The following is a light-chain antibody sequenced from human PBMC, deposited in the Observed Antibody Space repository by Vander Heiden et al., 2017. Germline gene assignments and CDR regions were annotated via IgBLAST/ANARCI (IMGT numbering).Light chain of an antibody. V-gene: IGKV3-20*01. CDR1: QSVSSNY. Sequence: EMVLTQSPGTLSLYPGERATLSFRASQSVSSNYLAWYQQKPGQAPRLLIYGASSRAIGIPDRFTGSGSGTDFTLTISRLEPDDSAVYYCQQYYSSHPCSFGQGTKLEIK. J-gene: IGKJ2*02. CDR3: QQYYSSHPCS. CDR2: GAS.